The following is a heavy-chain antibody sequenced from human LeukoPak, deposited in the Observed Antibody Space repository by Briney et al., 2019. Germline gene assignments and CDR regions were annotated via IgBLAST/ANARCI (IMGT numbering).Heavy chain of an antibody. CDR2: ISGSGGST. V-gene: IGHV3-23*01. D-gene: IGHD3-3*01. Sequence: GGSLRLSCAASGFTFSSYAMSWVRQAPGKGLEWVSAISGSGGSTYYADSVKGRFTISRDNPKNTLYLQMNSLRAEDAAVYYCAKDQNPEGGYYDFWSGYPNWFDPWGQGTLVTVSS. CDR1: GFTFSSYA. CDR3: AKDQNPEGGYYDFWSGYPNWFDP. J-gene: IGHJ5*02.